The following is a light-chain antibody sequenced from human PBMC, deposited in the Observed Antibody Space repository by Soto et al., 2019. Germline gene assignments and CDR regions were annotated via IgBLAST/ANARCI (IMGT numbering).Light chain of an antibody. CDR1: QDIANY. V-gene: IGKV1-33*01. CDR2: DAS. J-gene: IGKJ2*01. Sequence: DIQMTQSPSSLSASVGDRVTITCQASQDIANYLNWYQQKPGKAPKLLIHDASSLETEVPSRFSGGVSGTDFTFTISSLQPEDFATYFCQQYDNLPYTFGQGTKLEIK. CDR3: QQYDNLPYT.